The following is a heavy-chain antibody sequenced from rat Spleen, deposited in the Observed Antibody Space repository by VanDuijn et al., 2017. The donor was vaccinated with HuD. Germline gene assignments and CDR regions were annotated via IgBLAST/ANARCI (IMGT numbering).Heavy chain of an antibody. CDR2: IWGNGST. D-gene: IGHD1-2*01. Sequence: QVQLKESGPGLVKPSLTLSLTCTVSGFSLSSYGVLWVRQPPAKGLEWMGVIWGNGSTDYISVLKSRLSINRDTSRSQVFLKMNSLQTDDTAIYFCTRSGITIAAIWGGYFDYWGQGVMVTVSS. J-gene: IGHJ2*01. V-gene: IGHV2-13*01. CDR1: GFSLSSYG. CDR3: TRSGITIAAIWGGYFDY.